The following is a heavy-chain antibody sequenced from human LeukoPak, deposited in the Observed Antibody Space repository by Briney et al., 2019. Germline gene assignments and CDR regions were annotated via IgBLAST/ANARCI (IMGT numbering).Heavy chain of an antibody. V-gene: IGHV4-59*01. CDR3: ASDYGSGSYRFDF. CDR2: IYYSGRT. J-gene: IGHJ4*02. CDR1: GGSLSSYS. Sequence: SETPSLTCTVSGGSLSSYSWSWIRQPPGKGLEWIGYIYYSGRTVYNPSLKSRVTISLDTSKNQFSLKLSSVTAADTAVYYCASDYGSGSYRFDFWGQGTLVSVSS. D-gene: IGHD3-10*01.